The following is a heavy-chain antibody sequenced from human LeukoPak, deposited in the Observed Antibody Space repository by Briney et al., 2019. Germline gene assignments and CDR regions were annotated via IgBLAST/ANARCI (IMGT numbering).Heavy chain of an antibody. CDR2: ISSSGSTI. Sequence: GGSLRLSCAASGFTFSSYEMNWVRQAPGKGLEWVLYISSSGSTIYYADSVKGRFTISRDNAKNSLYLQMNSLRAEDTAVYYCARVGLLMAFDYWGQGTLVTVSS. V-gene: IGHV3-48*03. J-gene: IGHJ4*02. CDR1: GFTFSSYE. D-gene: IGHD2-15*01. CDR3: ARVGLLMAFDY.